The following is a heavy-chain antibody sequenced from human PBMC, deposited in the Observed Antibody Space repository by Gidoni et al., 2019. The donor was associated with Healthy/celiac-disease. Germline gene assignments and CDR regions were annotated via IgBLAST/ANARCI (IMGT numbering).Heavy chain of an antibody. CDR2: ISGSGGST. D-gene: IGHD3-10*01. Sequence: EVQLLESGGGLVQPGGSLRLSCAASGFTFSSYAMSWVRQAPGKGLEWVSAISGSGGSTYYADSVKGRFTISRDNSKNTLYLQMNSLRAEDTAVYYCAKGGGSGSYYNRFYYYGMDVWGQGTTVTVSS. CDR3: AKGGGSGSYYNRFYYYGMDV. CDR1: GFTFSSYA. J-gene: IGHJ6*02. V-gene: IGHV3-23*01.